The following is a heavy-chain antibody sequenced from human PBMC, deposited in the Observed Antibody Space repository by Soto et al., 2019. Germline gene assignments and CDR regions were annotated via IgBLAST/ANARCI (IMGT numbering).Heavy chain of an antibody. V-gene: IGHV4-59*01. CDR1: GGSISSYY. CDR2: IYYSGST. CDR3: ARDIRGWYSDL. J-gene: IGHJ2*01. D-gene: IGHD3-22*01. Sequence: QVQLQESGPGLVKPSETLSLTCTVSGGSISSYYWSWIRQPPGKGLEWIGYIYYSGSTNYNPSLNSRVTISVDTSKIPFSLELSSVTAAYTTVYYCARDIRGWYSDLWGRGTLVTVSS.